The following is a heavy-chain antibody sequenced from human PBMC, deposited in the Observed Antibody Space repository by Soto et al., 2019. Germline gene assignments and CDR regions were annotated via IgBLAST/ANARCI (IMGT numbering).Heavy chain of an antibody. V-gene: IGHV3-21*01. J-gene: IGHJ4*02. Sequence: EVQLVESGGGLVKPGGSLRLSCAASGFTFSSYSMNWVSQAPGKGLEWVSSISSSSSYIYYADSVKGRFTISRDNAKNSLYLQVNSLRAEDTAVYYCAREGIAAAHDYWGEGTLVTVAS. D-gene: IGHD6-13*01. CDR1: GFTFSSYS. CDR2: ISSSSSYI. CDR3: AREGIAAAHDY.